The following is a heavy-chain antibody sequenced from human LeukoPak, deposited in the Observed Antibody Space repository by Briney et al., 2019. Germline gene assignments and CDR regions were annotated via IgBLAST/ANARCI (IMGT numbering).Heavy chain of an antibody. Sequence: SQTLSLTCTVSGGSISSGGYYWSCIRQPPGKGLEWIAYIYHTGTTYYNPSLKSRVSMSVDRSKNQFSLKLSSVTAADTAVYYCARVGFLDSLLFDYWGQGTLVTVSS. CDR1: GGSISSGGYY. CDR2: IYHTGTT. CDR3: ARVGFLDSLLFDY. V-gene: IGHV4-30-2*01. J-gene: IGHJ4*02. D-gene: IGHD3-3*01.